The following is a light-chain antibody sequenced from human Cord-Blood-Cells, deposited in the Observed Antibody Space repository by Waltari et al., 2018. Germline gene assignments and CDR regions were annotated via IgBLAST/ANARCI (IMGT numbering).Light chain of an antibody. J-gene: IGKJ2*01. CDR2: WAS. Sequence: DIVMTQSPDSLAVSLGERATNNCKSSQSVLYSSNNKTYSAWYQQKPGQPPKLLIYWASTRESGVPDRFSGSGSGTDFTLTISSLQAEDVAVYYCQQYYSSPYTFGQGTKLEIK. V-gene: IGKV4-1*01. CDR1: QSVLYSSNNKTY. CDR3: QQYYSSPYT.